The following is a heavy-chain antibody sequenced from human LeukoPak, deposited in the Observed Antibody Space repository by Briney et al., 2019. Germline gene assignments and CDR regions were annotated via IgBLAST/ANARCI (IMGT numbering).Heavy chain of an antibody. D-gene: IGHD3-10*01. CDR3: ASFTMVRGANN. J-gene: IGHJ4*02. Sequence: GASVKVSCKASGGTFSSYAISWVRQAPGQGLEWMGGIIPIFGTANYAQKFQGRVTITADKSTSTAYMELSSLRSEDTAVYYCASFTMVRGANNWGQGTLVTVSS. CDR2: IIPIFGTA. V-gene: IGHV1-69*06. CDR1: GGTFSSYA.